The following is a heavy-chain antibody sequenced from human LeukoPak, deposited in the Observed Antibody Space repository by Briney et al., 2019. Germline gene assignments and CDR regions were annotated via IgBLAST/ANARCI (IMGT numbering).Heavy chain of an antibody. CDR3: AKGSSGSRPYYFDY. D-gene: IGHD3-22*01. CDR2: ITDSGGST. J-gene: IGHJ4*02. Sequence: GGSLRLSCAASGFTLSSYAMSWVRQAPGEGLEWVSAITDSGGSTYYSDSVKGRFTISRDNSKNTLYLQMNTLRAEDTAIYYCAKGSSGSRPYYFDYWGQGTLVTVSS. V-gene: IGHV3-23*01. CDR1: GFTLSSYA.